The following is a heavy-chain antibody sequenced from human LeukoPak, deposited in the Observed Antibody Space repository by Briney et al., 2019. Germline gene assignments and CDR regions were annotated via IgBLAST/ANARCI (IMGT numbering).Heavy chain of an antibody. CDR3: ARGNDYEYYYYYYMDV. V-gene: IGHV3-7*01. D-gene: IGHD1-1*01. CDR1: GFTFSSYW. J-gene: IGHJ6*03. CDR2: IKQDGSEK. Sequence: PGGSLRLPCAASGFTFSSYWMSWVRQAPGKGLEWVANIKQDGSEKYYVDSVKGRFTISRDNAKNSLYLQMNSLRAEDTAVYYCARGNDYEYYYYYYMDVWGKGTTVTISS.